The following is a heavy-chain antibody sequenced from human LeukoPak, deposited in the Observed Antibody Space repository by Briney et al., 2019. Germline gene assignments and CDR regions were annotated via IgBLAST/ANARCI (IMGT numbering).Heavy chain of an antibody. CDR3: ARVGYSGYEPYDY. Sequence: SETLSLTCAVSGYSSSSGYYWGWIRQPPGKGLEWIGSIYHSGSTYYNPSLKSRVTISVDTSKNQFSLKLSSVTAADTAVYYCARVGYSGYEPYDYWGQGTLVTVSS. CDR2: IYHSGST. V-gene: IGHV4-38-2*01. D-gene: IGHD5-12*01. J-gene: IGHJ4*02. CDR1: GYSSSSGYY.